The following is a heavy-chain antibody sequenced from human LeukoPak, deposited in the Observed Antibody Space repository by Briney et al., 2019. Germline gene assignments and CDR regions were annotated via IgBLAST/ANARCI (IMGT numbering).Heavy chain of an antibody. J-gene: IGHJ4*02. CDR1: GFTFSSYC. CDR3: ARDLSGYSSSWPFDY. CDR2: ISSSSSTI. D-gene: IGHD6-13*01. Sequence: GGSLRLSCAASGFTFSSYCMNWVRQAPGKGLEWVSSISSSSSTIYYADSVKGRFTISRDNAKNSLYLQMNSLRAEDTAVYYCARDLSGYSSSWPFDYWGQGTLVTVSS. V-gene: IGHV3-48*01.